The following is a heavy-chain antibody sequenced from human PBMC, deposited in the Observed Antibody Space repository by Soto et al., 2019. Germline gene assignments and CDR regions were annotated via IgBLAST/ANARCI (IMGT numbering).Heavy chain of an antibody. V-gene: IGHV3-30*18. J-gene: IGHJ4*02. D-gene: IGHD6-13*01. Sequence: QVQLVESGGGVVQLGRSLRLSCAASEFTFSNYGMHGVRQAPGKGLEWVAVISYDGSNKYYADSVKGRFTISRDNSKNTLYLQMNSLRAEDTAVYYCAKPASSSWYYFDYWGQGTLVTVSS. CDR2: ISYDGSNK. CDR1: EFTFSNYG. CDR3: AKPASSSWYYFDY.